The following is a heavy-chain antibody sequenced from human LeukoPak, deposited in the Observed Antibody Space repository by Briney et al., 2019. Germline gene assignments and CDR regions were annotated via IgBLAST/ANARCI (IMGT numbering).Heavy chain of an antibody. CDR1: GFKFSDYY. CDR2: IDTSGYSI. V-gene: IGHV3-11*01. D-gene: IGHD3-16*01. J-gene: IGHJ4*02. CDR3: ARGHYGLDY. Sequence: PGGSLRLSCAASGFKFSDYYMSWIRPAPGKGLEGVSYIDTSGYSIYYADSVKGRFTISRDNARNSVYLQMNSLRADDTAVYYCARGHYGLDYWGQGTLVTVSS.